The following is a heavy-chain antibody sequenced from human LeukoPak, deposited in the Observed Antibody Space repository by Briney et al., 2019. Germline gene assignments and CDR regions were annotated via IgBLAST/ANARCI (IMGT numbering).Heavy chain of an antibody. CDR3: AKGRKGVGAASFAYYYGMDV. Sequence: GGSLRLSCAASGFTFSSYAMSLVRQAPGKGLEWVSAISGSGGSTYYADSVKVRFTISRDNSKNTLYLQMNRLSAEAKAVYYCAKGRKGVGAASFAYYYGMDVWGQGTTVTVSS. CDR1: GFTFSSYA. V-gene: IGHV3-23*01. J-gene: IGHJ6*02. CDR2: ISGSGGST. D-gene: IGHD1-26*01.